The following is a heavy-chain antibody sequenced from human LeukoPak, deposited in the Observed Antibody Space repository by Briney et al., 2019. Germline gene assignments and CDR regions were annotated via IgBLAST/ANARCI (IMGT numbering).Heavy chain of an antibody. Sequence: GGSLRLSCAASGFTFDDYAMHWVRQAPGKGLEWVSSISSSSSYIYYADSVKGRFTISRDNAKNSLYLQMNSLRAEDTAVYYCARAEDSSSSDPYYYYYHMDVWGKGTTVTVSS. D-gene: IGHD6-6*01. CDR1: GFTFDDYA. CDR3: ARAEDSSSSDPYYYYYHMDV. CDR2: ISSSSSYI. V-gene: IGHV3-21*01. J-gene: IGHJ6*03.